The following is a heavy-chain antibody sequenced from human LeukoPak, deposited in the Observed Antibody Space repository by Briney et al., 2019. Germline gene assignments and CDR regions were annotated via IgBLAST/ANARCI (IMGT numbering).Heavy chain of an antibody. V-gene: IGHV4-59*01. CDR2: IYYSGST. D-gene: IGHD3-22*01. Sequence: SETLSLTCAVYGGSFSGYYWSWIRQPPGKGLERIGYIYYSGSTNYNLPLKSRVTISVDTSKNQFSLKLSSVTAADTAVYYCARSDSMEYWYFDLWGRGTLVTVSS. CDR3: ARSDSMEYWYFDL. J-gene: IGHJ2*01. CDR1: GGSFSGYY.